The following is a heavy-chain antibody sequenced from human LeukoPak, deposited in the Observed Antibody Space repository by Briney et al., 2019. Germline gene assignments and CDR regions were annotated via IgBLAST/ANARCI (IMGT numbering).Heavy chain of an antibody. CDR3: ARGGRGDSGSHSGFDY. J-gene: IGHJ4*02. V-gene: IGHV3-21*01. Sequence: TGGSLRLSCAASGFTFSSYSMNWVRQAPGKGLEWVSSISSSSSYIYYADSVKGRFTISRDNAKNSLYLQMNSLRAEDTAVYYCARGGRGDSGSHSGFDYWGQGALVTVSS. CDR1: GFTFSSYS. CDR2: ISSSSSYI. D-gene: IGHD1-26*01.